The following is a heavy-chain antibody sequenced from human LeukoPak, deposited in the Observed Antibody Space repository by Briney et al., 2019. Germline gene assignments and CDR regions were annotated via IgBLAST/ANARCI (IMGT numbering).Heavy chain of an antibody. CDR2: IYHSGST. D-gene: IGHD4-23*01. Sequence: KPSETLSLTCAVSGGSISSGGYSWSWIRQPPGKGLEWNGYIYHSGSTYYNPSLKSRVTISVDRSKSQFSLKLSSVTAADTAVYYCARDFYYGGNSGYWYFDLWGRGTLVTVSS. J-gene: IGHJ2*01. CDR3: ARDFYYGGNSGYWYFDL. CDR1: GGSISSGGYS. V-gene: IGHV4-30-2*01.